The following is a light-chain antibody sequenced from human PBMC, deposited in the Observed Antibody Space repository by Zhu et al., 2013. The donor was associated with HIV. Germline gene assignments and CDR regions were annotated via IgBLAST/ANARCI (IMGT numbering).Light chain of an antibody. CDR2: GTS. CDR1: QSISVN. Sequence: IMMTQFPDTMYMSPGERVTLSCRASQSISVNLAWYQHKPGQAPRLLIYGTSSRATGIPDRFSGSGSGTDFTLTVSSLQAEDVAVYYCQQYYSTPFTFGGGTKVEIK. CDR3: QQYYSTPFT. J-gene: IGKJ4*01. V-gene: IGKV3D-15*01.